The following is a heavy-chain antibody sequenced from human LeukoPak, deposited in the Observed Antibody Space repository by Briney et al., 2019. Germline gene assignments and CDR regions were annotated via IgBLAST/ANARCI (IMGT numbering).Heavy chain of an antibody. D-gene: IGHD6-6*01. CDR3: ASLKYSSSDY. Sequence: SETLSLTCAVYGGSFSGYYWSWIRQPPGKGLEWIGEINHSGSTNYNPSLKSRVTISVDTSKNQFSLKLSSVTAADPAVYYCASLKYSSSDYWGQGTLVTVSS. CDR1: GGSFSGYY. V-gene: IGHV4-34*01. CDR2: INHSGST. J-gene: IGHJ4*02.